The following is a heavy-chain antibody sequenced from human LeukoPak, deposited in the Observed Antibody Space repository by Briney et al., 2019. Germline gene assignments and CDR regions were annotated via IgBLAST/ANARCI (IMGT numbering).Heavy chain of an antibody. CDR2: IYYSGST. Sequence: NPSETLSLTCSVSGGPISSYYWSSVRQPPGEGLEWIGNIYYSGSTNYTPSLKSRVTISVDTSKNQFSLKLSSVTAADTAVYYCARSYDSSGYYFDYWGQGTLVTVSS. J-gene: IGHJ4*02. D-gene: IGHD3-22*01. CDR3: ARSYDSSGYYFDY. V-gene: IGHV4-59*01. CDR1: GGPISSYY.